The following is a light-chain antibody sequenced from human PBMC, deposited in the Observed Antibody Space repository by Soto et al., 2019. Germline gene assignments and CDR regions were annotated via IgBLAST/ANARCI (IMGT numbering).Light chain of an antibody. V-gene: IGLV1-44*01. CDR3: AAWDDSLNGWV. CDR2: SNN. J-gene: IGLJ3*02. Sequence: QSVLTQPPSASGTPGQRVTLSCSGSSSNIGSNTVHWYQQLPGTAPKLLIYSNNQRPSGVPDRFSGSKSGTSASLAISGLQSEDEAEYYCAAWDDSLNGWVFGGGTKLTVL. CDR1: SSNIGSNT.